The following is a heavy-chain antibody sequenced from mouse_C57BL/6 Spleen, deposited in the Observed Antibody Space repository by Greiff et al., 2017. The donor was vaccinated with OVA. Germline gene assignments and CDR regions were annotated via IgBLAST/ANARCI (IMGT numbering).Heavy chain of an antibody. V-gene: IGHV1-52*01. D-gene: IGHD2-5*01. J-gene: IGHJ1*03. Sequence: VQLQQPGAELVRPGSSVKLSCKASGYTFTSYWMHWVQQRPIQGLEWIGNIDPADSETHYNQKFKDKATLTVDKSSSTAYIQLSSLTSEDSAVYYCARTDYSNFHWYFDVWGTGTTVTVSS. CDR3: ARTDYSNFHWYFDV. CDR2: IDPADSET. CDR1: GYTFTSYW.